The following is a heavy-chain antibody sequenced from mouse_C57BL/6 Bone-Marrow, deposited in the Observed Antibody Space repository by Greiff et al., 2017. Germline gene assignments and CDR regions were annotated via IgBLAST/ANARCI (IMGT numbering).Heavy chain of an antibody. CDR2: IRNKANGYTT. CDR3: ARSITAVVDYAMDC. V-gene: IGHV7-3*01. Sequence: EVQLVESGGGLVQPGGSLSLSCAASGFTFTDYYMSWVRQPPGKALEWLGFIRNKANGYTTEYSASVKDRFTISRDNSQSILYLQMIALGAEDSATYCGARSITAVVDYAMDCWGQGTSVTVSS. J-gene: IGHJ4*01. CDR1: GFTFTDYY. D-gene: IGHD1-1*01.